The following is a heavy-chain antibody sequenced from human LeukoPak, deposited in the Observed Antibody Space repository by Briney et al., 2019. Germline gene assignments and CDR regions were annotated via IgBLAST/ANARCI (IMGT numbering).Heavy chain of an antibody. D-gene: IGHD7-27*01. J-gene: IGHJ3*02. Sequence: GGSLRLSCAASGFTFSSYGMSWVRQAPGKGLEWVSAISGSGGSTYYADSVKGRFTISRDNSKNTLYLQMNSLRAEDTALYYCARDQGLLGAFDIWGQGTMVTVSS. CDR3: ARDQGLLGAFDI. CDR2: ISGSGGST. V-gene: IGHV3-23*01. CDR1: GFTFSSYG.